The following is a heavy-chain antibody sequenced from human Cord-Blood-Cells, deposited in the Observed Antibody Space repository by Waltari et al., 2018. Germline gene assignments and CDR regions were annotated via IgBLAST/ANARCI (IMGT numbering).Heavy chain of an antibody. CDR1: GYSLTSYW. D-gene: IGHD4-4*01. CDR2: IYPGDSDT. J-gene: IGHJ4*02. Sequence: EVQLVPSGAEVKKPGESLKISCKGSGYSLTSYWIGWVRPMPGKGLECMGLIYPGDSDTRYSPSFQGQVTISADKSISTAYLQWSSLKASDTAMYYCARIARDYSNYYFDYWGQGTLVTVSS. V-gene: IGHV5-51*01. CDR3: ARIARDYSNYYFDY.